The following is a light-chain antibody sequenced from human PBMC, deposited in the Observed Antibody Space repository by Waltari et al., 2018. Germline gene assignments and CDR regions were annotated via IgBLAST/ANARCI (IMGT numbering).Light chain of an antibody. CDR3: SSQSSDNVVL. J-gene: IGLJ3*02. CDR1: SSDVGSYNS. CDR2: DVS. Sequence: QSALTQPASVSGSPGQSITISCTGTSSDVGSYNSVSWYQDHPGQGPKVIIYDVSDRPAGVSASFSGSKSCNTASLTITGLQAEDEADYYCSSQSSDNVVLFGGGTKVTVL. V-gene: IGLV2-14*03.